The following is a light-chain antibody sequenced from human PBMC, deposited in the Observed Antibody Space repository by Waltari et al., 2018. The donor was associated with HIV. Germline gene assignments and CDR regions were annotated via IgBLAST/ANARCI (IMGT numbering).Light chain of an antibody. CDR1: SSDVGDYNY. J-gene: IGLJ3*02. V-gene: IGLV2-8*01. Sequence: QSALTQPPSASGSPGQSVTISCTGISSDVGDYNYVSWYQQHPGKAPQLMIYEVNKRPSGVPDRFSGSKSGNTASLTVSGLQAEDEADYYCSSYVGSNRVFGRGTKLTVL. CDR3: SSYVGSNRV. CDR2: EVN.